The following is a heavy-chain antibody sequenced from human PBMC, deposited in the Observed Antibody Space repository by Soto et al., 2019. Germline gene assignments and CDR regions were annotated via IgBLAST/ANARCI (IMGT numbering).Heavy chain of an antibody. D-gene: IGHD5-18*01. CDR2: IIPILGIA. J-gene: IGHJ6*02. V-gene: IGHV1-69*02. CDR3: AGDVRRGYSYGYYGMDV. CDR1: GGTFSSYT. Sequence: QVQLVQSGAEVKKPGSSVKVSCKASGGTFSSYTISWVRQAPGQGLEWMGRIIPILGIANYAQKFQGRVTITADKSTSTAYMELISLRSEDTAVYYWAGDVRRGYSYGYYGMDVWGQGTTVTVSS.